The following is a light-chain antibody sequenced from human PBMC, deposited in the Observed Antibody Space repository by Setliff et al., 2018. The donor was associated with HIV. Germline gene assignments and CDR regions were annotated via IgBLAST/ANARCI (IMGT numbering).Light chain of an antibody. J-gene: IGLJ1*01. CDR2: DVN. V-gene: IGLV2-11*01. Sequence: QSALTQPASVSGSPGQSVTFSCTGPSSDVGAYKYVSWYQQHPGKAPKLIIYDVNRRPSGVPDRFSGSKSGDTASLTISGLQSEDEADYYCCSYAGTDTYIFGTGTKVTV. CDR3: CSYAGTDTYI. CDR1: SSDVGAYKY.